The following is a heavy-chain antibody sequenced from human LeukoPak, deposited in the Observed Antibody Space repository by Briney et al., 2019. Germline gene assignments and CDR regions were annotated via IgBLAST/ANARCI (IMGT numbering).Heavy chain of an antibody. J-gene: IGHJ5*02. CDR2: IHHTGST. Sequence: SETLSLTCAVSGGSISSSGYSWGWIRQPPGKGLEWIGYIHHTGSTYYNPSLKSRVTISVDRFKNQFSLKLSSVTAADTAMYFCARTPTYCGGDCYYFDPWGQGTLVTVSS. CDR3: ARTPTYCGGDCYYFDP. CDR1: GGSISSSGYS. V-gene: IGHV4-30-2*01. D-gene: IGHD2-21*02.